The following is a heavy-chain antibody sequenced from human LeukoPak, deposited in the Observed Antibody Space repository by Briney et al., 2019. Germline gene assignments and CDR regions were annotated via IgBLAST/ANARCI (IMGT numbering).Heavy chain of an antibody. D-gene: IGHD3-22*01. Sequence: PGGSLRLSCAASGFTFDTYAMHWVRQAPGEGLEWMAVIWYDGSRKEYADSVKGRFTVSRDNSKNTLDMQMNSLRAEDTAVYYCARFTPEHSSWGQGTLVTVSS. J-gene: IGHJ4*02. CDR3: ARFTPEHSS. CDR2: IWYDGSRK. V-gene: IGHV3-33*01. CDR1: GFTFDTYA.